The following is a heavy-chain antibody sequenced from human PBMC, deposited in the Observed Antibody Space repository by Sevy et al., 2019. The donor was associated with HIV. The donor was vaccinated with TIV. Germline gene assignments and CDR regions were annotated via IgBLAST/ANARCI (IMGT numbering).Heavy chain of an antibody. D-gene: IGHD1-26*01. CDR1: GFSLSDHY. CDR3: IRPKEGATRGFAY. Sequence: GGSLRLSCAASGFSLSDHYMDWVRQAPGKGLEWIGRTRNKVNSYTTEYAASVKGRFTISRDDSKNSLYLEMNSLKTEDTAVYYCIRPKEGATRGFAYWGQGTLVTVSS. J-gene: IGHJ4*02. CDR2: TRNKVNSYTT. V-gene: IGHV3-72*01.